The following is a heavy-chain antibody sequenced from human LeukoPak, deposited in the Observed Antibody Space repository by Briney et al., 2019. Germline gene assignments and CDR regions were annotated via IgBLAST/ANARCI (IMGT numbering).Heavy chain of an antibody. CDR2: ISRSSNTI. CDR3: ARDLLDCGGPKCSDY. Sequence: GGSLRLSCAASGFTFSSYNMDWVRQAPGKGLEWVSYISRSSNTIYYTDSVKGRFTISRDNSKNTVHLQMSSLRTGDTAVYYCARDLLDCGGPKCSDYGGQGTLVTVSS. V-gene: IGHV3-48*01. J-gene: IGHJ4*02. CDR1: GFTFSSYN. D-gene: IGHD2-21*01.